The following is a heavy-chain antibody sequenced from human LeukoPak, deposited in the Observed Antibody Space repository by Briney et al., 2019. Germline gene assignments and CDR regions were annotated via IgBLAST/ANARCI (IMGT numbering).Heavy chain of an antibody. J-gene: IGHJ4*02. CDR3: ARDRIEGAASDFDY. D-gene: IGHD2-21*01. CDR1: GLTVSDNF. CDR2: LYRGGNT. Sequence: GGSLRLSCAASGLTVSDNFMSWVRQAPGKGLEWVSVLYRGGNTYYADSVRGRFTISRDNSKNMVYLQMNSLAAEDTAVYYCARDRIEGAASDFDYWGQGTLVTVSS. V-gene: IGHV3-66*01.